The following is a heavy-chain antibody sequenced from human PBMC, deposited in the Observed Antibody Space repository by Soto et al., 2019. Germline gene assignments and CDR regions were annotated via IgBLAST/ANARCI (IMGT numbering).Heavy chain of an antibody. V-gene: IGHV3-23*01. D-gene: IGHD5-18*01. J-gene: IGHJ6*02. CDR1: GFNFSSFA. Sequence: EVQLLESGGGLVQPGGSLRLSCAGSGFNFSSFAMTWVRQAPGKGLEWVSTISGRGGSRFYAASVKGRFTLTRDNSKDTVYLQMNSLRVEDTAFYYCAKEGTAEWIHYYYPTDVWGRGAPVTVSS. CDR2: ISGRGGSR. CDR3: AKEGTAEWIHYYYPTDV.